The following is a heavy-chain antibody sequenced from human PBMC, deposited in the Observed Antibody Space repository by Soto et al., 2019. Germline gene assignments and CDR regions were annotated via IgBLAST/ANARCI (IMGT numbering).Heavy chain of an antibody. V-gene: IGHV4-59*01. CDR3: ARSYDFWSGPYNWFDP. CDR1: GGSISSYY. D-gene: IGHD3-3*01. CDR2: IYYSGST. J-gene: IGHJ5*02. Sequence: SETLSLTCTVSGGSISSYYWSWIRQPPGKGLEWIGYIYYSGSTNYNPSLKSRVTISVDTSKNQFSLKLSSVTAADTAVYYCARSYDFWSGPYNWFDPWGQGTLVTVSS.